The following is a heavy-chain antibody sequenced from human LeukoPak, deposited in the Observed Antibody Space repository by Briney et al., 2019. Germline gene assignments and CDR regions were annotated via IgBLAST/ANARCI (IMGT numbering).Heavy chain of an antibody. J-gene: IGHJ4*02. D-gene: IGHD2-21*02. CDR2: IYPGDSDT. CDR3: ARHDCGGDCYSNFDY. Sequence: GASLKISCKSSGYSFTSYWIGWVRQLPGKGLEWMGIIYPGDSDTKYSPSFQGQVTISADKSTSTAYLQWSSLKASDTAMYYCARHDCGGDCYSNFDYWGQGTLVTVSS. V-gene: IGHV5-51*01. CDR1: GYSFTSYW.